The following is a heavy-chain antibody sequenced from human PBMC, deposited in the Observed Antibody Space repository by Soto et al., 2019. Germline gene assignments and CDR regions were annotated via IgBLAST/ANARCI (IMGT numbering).Heavy chain of an antibody. CDR1: GFTFSTYG. Sequence: GGSLRLSCAASGFTFSTYGIHWVRQAPGKGLEWVAVISHDGNNKYYGDSVKGRFTISRDNSKNTVSLQLNSLRVEDTAVYYCAAALIPFKLLSAVAYWGQGALVTVSS. CDR3: AAALIPFKLLSAVAY. CDR2: ISHDGNNK. J-gene: IGHJ4*02. D-gene: IGHD3-10*01. V-gene: IGHV3-30*03.